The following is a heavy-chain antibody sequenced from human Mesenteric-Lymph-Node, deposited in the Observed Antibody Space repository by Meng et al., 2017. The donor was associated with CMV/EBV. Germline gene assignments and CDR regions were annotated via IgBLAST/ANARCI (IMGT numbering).Heavy chain of an antibody. D-gene: IGHD6-19*01. V-gene: IGHV3-23*01. J-gene: IGHJ3*02. CDR3: ARDRTSGWFNTFDI. CDR1: GFTFSSYA. CDR2: ISGSGGST. Sequence: GESLKISCAASGFTFSSYAMSWVRQAPGKGLEWVSAISGSGGSTYYADSVQGRFTISRDNTKNSVYLQMSSLRAEDTAVYYCARDRTSGWFNTFDIWGQGTMVTVSS.